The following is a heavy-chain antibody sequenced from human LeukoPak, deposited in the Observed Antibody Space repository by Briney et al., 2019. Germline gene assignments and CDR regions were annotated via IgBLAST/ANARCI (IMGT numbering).Heavy chain of an antibody. CDR1: AFMFSKYD. J-gene: IGHJ4*02. D-gene: IGHD2-15*01. CDR3: AREYCSGGSCYSDY. CDR2: ISSSSSTI. Sequence: PGGSLRLSCTISAFMFSKYDMNWVRQAPGKGLEWVSYISSSSSTIYYADSVKGRFTISRDNAKNSLYLQMNSLRDEDTAVYYCAREYCSGGSCYSDYWGQGTLVTVSS. V-gene: IGHV3-48*02.